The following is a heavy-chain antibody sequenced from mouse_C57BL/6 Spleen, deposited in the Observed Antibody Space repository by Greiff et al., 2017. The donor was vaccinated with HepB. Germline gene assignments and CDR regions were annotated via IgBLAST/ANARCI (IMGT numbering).Heavy chain of an antibody. CDR2: IDPEDGDT. CDR3: TTTRGYGNWYFDV. Sequence: VQLQQSGAELVRPGASVKLSCTASGFNIKDYYMHWVKQRPEQGLEWIGRIDPEDGDTEYAPKFQGKATMTADTSSNTAYLQLSSLTSEDTAVYYCTTTRGYGNWYFDVWGTGTTVTVSS. J-gene: IGHJ1*03. CDR1: GFNIKDYY. V-gene: IGHV14-1*01. D-gene: IGHD2-1*01.